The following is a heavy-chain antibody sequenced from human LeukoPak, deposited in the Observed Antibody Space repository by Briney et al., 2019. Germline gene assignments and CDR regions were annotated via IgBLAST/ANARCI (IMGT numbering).Heavy chain of an antibody. CDR2: IYYSGST. CDR3: ARESYDFWSGPLGFFDY. V-gene: IGHV4-39*07. CDR1: GGSISSSSYY. D-gene: IGHD3-3*01. Sequence: PSETLSLTCTVSGGSISSSSYYWGWIRQPPGKGLEWIGSIYYSGSTYYNPSLKSRVTISVDTSKNQFSLKLSSVTAADTAVYYCARESYDFWSGPLGFFDYWGQGTLVTVSS. J-gene: IGHJ4*02.